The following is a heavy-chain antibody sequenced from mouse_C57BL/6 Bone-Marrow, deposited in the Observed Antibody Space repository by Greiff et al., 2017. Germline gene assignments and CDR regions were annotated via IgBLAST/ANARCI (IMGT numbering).Heavy chain of an antibody. D-gene: IGHD2-5*01. CDR1: GYTFTSYW. V-gene: IGHV1-69*01. CDR3: ARSTSLYSNFDY. Sequence: VQLQQPGAELVMPGASVKLSCKASGYTFTSYWMHWVKQRPGQGLEWIGEIDPSDSYTNYNQKFKGQSTLTVDKSSSTAYMQLSSLTSEDSAVYYCARSTSLYSNFDYWGQGTTLTVSS. CDR2: IDPSDSYT. J-gene: IGHJ2*01.